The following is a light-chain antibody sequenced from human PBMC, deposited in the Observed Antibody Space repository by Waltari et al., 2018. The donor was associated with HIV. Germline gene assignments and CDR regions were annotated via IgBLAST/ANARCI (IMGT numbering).Light chain of an antibody. CDR2: EVT. Sequence: QSALTQPPSASGYPGQSVTIPCTGTSSDVGGYNYVSWYQQPPGKAPKLMIYEVTKRPSGVPDRFSGSKSGNTASLTVSGLQAEDEADYYCSSYAGRVFGTGTKVTVL. CDR3: SSYAGRV. V-gene: IGLV2-8*01. J-gene: IGLJ1*01. CDR1: SSDVGGYNY.